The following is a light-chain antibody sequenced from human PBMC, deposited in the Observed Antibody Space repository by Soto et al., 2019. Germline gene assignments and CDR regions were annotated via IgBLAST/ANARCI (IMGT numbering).Light chain of an antibody. CDR2: DVT. V-gene: IGLV2-14*01. CDR1: SSDVGGYNY. J-gene: IGLJ2*01. CDR3: SSCASSSPWV. Sequence: QSALTQPASVSGSPGQSITISCTGTSSDVGGYNYVSWYQRYPGKAPKLMIYDVTNRPSGVSNRFSGSKSGNTASLTISGLQAEDEADYYCSSCASSSPWVFGGGTKLTVL.